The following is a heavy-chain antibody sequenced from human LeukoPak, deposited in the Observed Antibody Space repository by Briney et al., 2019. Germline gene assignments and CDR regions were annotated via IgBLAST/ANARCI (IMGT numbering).Heavy chain of an antibody. CDR2: ISSSSSYI. D-gene: IGHD3-22*01. CDR3: ARGSGGYYYVSDY. J-gene: IGHJ4*02. V-gene: IGHV3-21*01. CDR1: GFTFSSYS. Sequence: GGSLRLSCAASGFTFSSYSMNWVRQAPGKGLEWVSSISSSSSYIYYADSVKGRFTISRDNSKNTLYLQMNSLRAEDTAVYYCARGSGGYYYVSDYWGQGTLVTVSS.